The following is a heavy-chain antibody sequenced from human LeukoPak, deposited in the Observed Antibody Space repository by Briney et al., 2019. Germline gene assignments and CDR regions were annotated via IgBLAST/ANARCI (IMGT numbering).Heavy chain of an antibody. J-gene: IGHJ6*03. Sequence: PGGSLRLSCAASGFTFDDYAMHWVRQAPGKGLEWVSGINWNGGSTGYADSVKGRFTISRDNAKNSLYLQMNSLRAEDTALYYCARVSLLVAGQSIAVALRDWYYMDVWGKGTTVTVSS. V-gene: IGHV3-20*04. CDR1: GFTFDDYA. CDR2: INWNGGST. D-gene: IGHD6-19*01. CDR3: ARVSLLVAGQSIAVALRDWYYMDV.